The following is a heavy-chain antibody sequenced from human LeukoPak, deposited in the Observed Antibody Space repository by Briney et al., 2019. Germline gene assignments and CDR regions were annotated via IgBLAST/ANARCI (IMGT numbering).Heavy chain of an antibody. J-gene: IGHJ4*02. Sequence: SETLSLTCTVSGGSISSGSYYWSWIRQPAGKGLEWIGRIYTSGSTNYNPSLKRRVTISVDTSKNQFSLKLSSVTAADTAVYYCASTIVGATYYFDYWGQGTLVTVSS. V-gene: IGHV4-61*02. CDR1: GGSISSGSYY. D-gene: IGHD1-26*01. CDR2: IYTSGST. CDR3: ASTIVGATYYFDY.